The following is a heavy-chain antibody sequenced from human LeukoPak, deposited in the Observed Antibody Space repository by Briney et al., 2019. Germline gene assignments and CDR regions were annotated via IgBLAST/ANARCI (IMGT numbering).Heavy chain of an antibody. CDR2: IYRNSGGT. D-gene: IGHD6-19*01. V-gene: IGHV1-2*02. J-gene: IGHJ6*03. Sequence: ASVKVSCKASGYTFTGYYMHWVRQAPGQGLEWMGWIYRNSGGTNYAQEFQGRVTMNRDTSISTAYMELSRLRSDDTAVYYCARSEQFPYYMDVWGKGTTVTVSS. CDR1: GYTFTGYY. CDR3: ARSEQFPYYMDV.